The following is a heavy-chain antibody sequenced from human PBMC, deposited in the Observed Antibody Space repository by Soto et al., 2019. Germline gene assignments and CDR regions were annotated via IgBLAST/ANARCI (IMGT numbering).Heavy chain of an antibody. Sequence: SETLSLTCTFSGGSISSGGYYWSWIRQHPGKGLEWIGYIYYSGSTYYNPSLKSRVTVSVDTSKNQFSLKLSSVTAADTAVYYCARWVVANWFDPWGQGTLVTVSS. CDR1: GGSISSGGYY. CDR2: IYYSGST. D-gene: IGHD2-15*01. V-gene: IGHV4-31*03. CDR3: ARWVVANWFDP. J-gene: IGHJ5*02.